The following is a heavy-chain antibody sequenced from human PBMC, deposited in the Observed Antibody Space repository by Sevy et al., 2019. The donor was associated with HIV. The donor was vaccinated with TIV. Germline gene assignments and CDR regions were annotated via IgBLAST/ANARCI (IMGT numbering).Heavy chain of an antibody. CDR1: GFTFSSYG. D-gene: IGHD2-2*01. J-gene: IGHJ5*02. CDR3: AKDILGYCSSTSCSFDP. CDR2: IRYDGSNK. Sequence: GGSLRLSCAASGFTFSSYGMHWVRQAPGKGLEWVAFIRYDGSNKYYADSVKGRFTISRDKSKNTLYLQMNSLRAEDTAVYYCAKDILGYCSSTSCSFDPWGQGTLVTVSS. V-gene: IGHV3-30*02.